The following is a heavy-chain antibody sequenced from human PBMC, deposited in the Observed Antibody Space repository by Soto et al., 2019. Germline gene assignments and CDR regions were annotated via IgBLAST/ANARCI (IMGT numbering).Heavy chain of an antibody. CDR1: GFTFSSYD. Sequence: GGSLRLSCAASGFTFSSYDMHWVRQATGKGLEWVSAIGTAGDTYYPGSVKGRFTISRENAKNSLYLQMNSLRAEDTAVYYCARGWAPQVYIVVMFYYYCSIHVRGKGTTVTGS. CDR2: IGTAGDT. J-gene: IGHJ6*03. V-gene: IGHV3-13*01. D-gene: IGHD3-22*01. CDR3: ARGWAPQVYIVVMFYYYCSIHV.